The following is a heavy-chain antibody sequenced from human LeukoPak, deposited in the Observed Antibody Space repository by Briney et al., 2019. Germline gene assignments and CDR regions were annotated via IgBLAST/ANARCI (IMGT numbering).Heavy chain of an antibody. CDR3: ARDPRYYDSSGYYYVDYYHYYGMDV. CDR1: GFTFSSYW. CDR2: INSDGSST. D-gene: IGHD3-22*01. Sequence: GSRRLSCAASGFTFSSYWMHWVSQAPGKGLVWISRINSDGSSTSYADPVKGRFTISRANVKNTLYLQMNSLRADDTAVYYCARDPRYYDSSGYYYVDYYHYYGMDVWAQGGKVTVSS. J-gene: IGHJ6*02. V-gene: IGHV3-74*01.